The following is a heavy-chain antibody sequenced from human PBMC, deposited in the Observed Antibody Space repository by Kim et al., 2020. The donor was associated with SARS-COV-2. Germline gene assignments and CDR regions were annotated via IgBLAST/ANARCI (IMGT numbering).Heavy chain of an antibody. CDR1: GGSISSYY. CDR3: AREAHDSSGYYYGPFDY. CDR2: IYYSGST. Sequence: SETLSLTCTVSGGSISSYYWSWIRQPPGKGLEWIGYIYYSGSTNYNPSLKSRVTISVDTSKNQFSLKLSSVTAADTAVYYCAREAHDSSGYYYGPFDYWGQGTLVTVSS. J-gene: IGHJ4*02. D-gene: IGHD3-22*01. V-gene: IGHV4-59*13.